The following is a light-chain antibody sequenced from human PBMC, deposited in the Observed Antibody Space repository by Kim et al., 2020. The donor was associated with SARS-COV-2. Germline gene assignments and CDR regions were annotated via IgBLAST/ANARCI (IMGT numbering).Light chain of an antibody. Sequence: SQGQTATITCSGDKWGNKYGSWYQQNPGQSPVLVIYQDTKRPSGIPERVSGSNSGNTATLTIRGTQAVDEADYYCQAWDSSTVVFGGGTQLTVL. V-gene: IGLV3-1*01. CDR3: QAWDSSTVV. CDR1: KWGNKY. CDR2: QDT. J-gene: IGLJ2*01.